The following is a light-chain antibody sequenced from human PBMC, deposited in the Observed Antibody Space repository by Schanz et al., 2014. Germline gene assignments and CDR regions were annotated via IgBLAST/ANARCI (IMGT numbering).Light chain of an antibody. CDR1: QSIRTW. V-gene: IGKV1-5*01. CDR3: QQYDSYPLT. CDR2: DAS. Sequence: DIRMTQSPSTLSASVGDRVTITCRASQSIRTWLAWYQQKPGKAPKFLIHDASSLETGVPSRFSGSGSGTEFTLTISSLQPDDFATYYCQQYDSYPLTFGGGTQVKIK. J-gene: IGKJ4*01.